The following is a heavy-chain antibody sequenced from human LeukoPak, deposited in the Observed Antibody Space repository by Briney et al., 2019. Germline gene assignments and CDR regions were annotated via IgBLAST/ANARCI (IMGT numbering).Heavy chain of an antibody. Sequence: PGGSLRLSCAASGFTSGFTFDDYGMNWVRQVPGKGLEWVSGISRDGGRKGYADSVQGRFTISRDNSRNSLHLQMNSLRVEDTAFYYCVKDSNYDFWSRYYKGFDNWGQGTLVTVSS. D-gene: IGHD3-3*01. CDR3: VKDSNYDFWSRYYKGFDN. CDR2: ISRDGGRK. J-gene: IGHJ4*02. V-gene: IGHV3-20*04. CDR1: GFTFDDYG.